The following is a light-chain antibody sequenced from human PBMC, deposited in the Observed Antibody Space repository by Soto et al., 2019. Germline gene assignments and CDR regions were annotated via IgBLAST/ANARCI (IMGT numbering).Light chain of an antibody. Sequence: DIQMTQSPSTLSASVGDRVTITCRASQSITNWLAWYQQKPGKAPKLLIYDASSLESGVPSRFSGSGSATDFSFTISSLQPEDFATYYCQQCDNLPLTFGPGTKVDIK. V-gene: IGKV1-5*01. J-gene: IGKJ3*01. CDR1: QSITNW. CDR2: DAS. CDR3: QQCDNLPLT.